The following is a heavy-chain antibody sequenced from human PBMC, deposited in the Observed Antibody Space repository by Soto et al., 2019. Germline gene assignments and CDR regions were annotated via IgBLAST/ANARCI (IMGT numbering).Heavy chain of an antibody. CDR1: GFSFSNFW. V-gene: IGHV3-7*01. CDR2: INPDGSNK. J-gene: IGHJ4*02. Sequence: GGSLRLSCVASGFSFSNFWMNWVRQTPGRGLEWVANINPDGSNKYYADSVKGRFTISRDNSKNTLYLQMNSLRAEDTAVYYCASRLYYWGQGTLVTVSS. D-gene: IGHD3-16*01. CDR3: ASRLYY.